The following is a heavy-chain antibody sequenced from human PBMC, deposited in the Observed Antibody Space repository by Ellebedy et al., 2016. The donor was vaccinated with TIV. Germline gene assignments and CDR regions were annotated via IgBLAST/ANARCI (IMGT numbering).Heavy chain of an antibody. Sequence: GGSLRLXXAASGFTFDDYAMHWVRQAPGKGLEWVSGISWNSGSIGYADSVKGRFTISRDNAKNSLYLQMNSLRAEDTAVYYCAKFLGVSWFGESTLDYWGQGTLVTVSS. V-gene: IGHV3-9*01. D-gene: IGHD3-10*01. CDR1: GFTFDDYA. CDR2: ISWNSGSI. CDR3: AKFLGVSWFGESTLDY. J-gene: IGHJ4*02.